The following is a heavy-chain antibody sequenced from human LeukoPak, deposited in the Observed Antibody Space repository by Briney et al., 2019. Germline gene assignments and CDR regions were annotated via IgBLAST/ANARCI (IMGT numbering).Heavy chain of an antibody. V-gene: IGHV4-39*01. CDR2: IYYSGST. Sequence: SETLSLTCTVSGGSISSSSYYWGWIRQPPGKGLEWIGSIYYSGSTYYNPSLKSRVTISVDTSKNQFSLKLSSVTAADTAVYYCASHEQYYDSSGPSLFYFDYWGQGTLVTVSS. J-gene: IGHJ4*02. CDR1: GGSISSSSYY. CDR3: ASHEQYYDSSGPSLFYFDY. D-gene: IGHD3-22*01.